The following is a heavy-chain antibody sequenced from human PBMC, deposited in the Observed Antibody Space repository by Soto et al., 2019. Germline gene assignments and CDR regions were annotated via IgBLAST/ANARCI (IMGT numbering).Heavy chain of an antibody. V-gene: IGHV1-69*12. J-gene: IGHJ6*02. Sequence: QVQLVQSGAEVVKPGSSVKVSCKASGDTFDTFAISWVRQAPGQGLEWMGGIIPIFRTPDYGQKFQGIVTITEDESTSTAYMELSSMRSEDTAVYYCAKDTYREQVGGNYYYTLDVWGQGTTVTVSS. CDR2: IIPIFRTP. CDR3: AKDTYREQVGGNYYYTLDV. CDR1: GDTFDTFA. D-gene: IGHD2-2*01.